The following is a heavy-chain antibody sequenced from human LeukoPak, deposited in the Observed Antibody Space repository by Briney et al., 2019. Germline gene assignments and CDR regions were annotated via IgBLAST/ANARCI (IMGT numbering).Heavy chain of an antibody. CDR2: ISGSGGST. Sequence: GGSLRLSCAASGFTFSSYAMSWVRQAPGKGLEWVSAISGSGGSTYYADSVKGRFTISRDNSKNTLYLQMNSLGAEDTAVYYCARDTGTNDAFDIWGQGTMVTVSS. CDR1: GFTFSSYA. D-gene: IGHD1-14*01. CDR3: ARDTGTNDAFDI. J-gene: IGHJ3*02. V-gene: IGHV3-23*01.